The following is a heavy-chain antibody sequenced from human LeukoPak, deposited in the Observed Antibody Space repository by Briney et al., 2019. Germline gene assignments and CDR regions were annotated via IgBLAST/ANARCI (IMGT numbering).Heavy chain of an antibody. V-gene: IGHV3-23*01. CDR2: ISGSGGST. CDR3: AKWGYFFSGGPDKEVFDY. Sequence: GGSLRLSCAASGFTFSSCAMSGVRQAPGKGLEWVSAISGSGGSTYYADSVKGRFTISRDNSKNTLYLQMNSLRAEDTAVYYCAKWGYFFSGGPDKEVFDYWGQGTLVTVSS. J-gene: IGHJ4*02. D-gene: IGHD3-16*01. CDR1: GFTFSSCA.